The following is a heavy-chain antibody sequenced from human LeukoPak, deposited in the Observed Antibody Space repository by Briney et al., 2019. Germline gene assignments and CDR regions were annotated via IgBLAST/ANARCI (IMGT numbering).Heavy chain of an antibody. CDR1: GFTFSSNA. V-gene: IGHV3-23*01. D-gene: IGHD3-3*01. CDR3: AKLSPTTLYDSRGWFDP. Sequence: PGGSLRLSCAASGFTFSSNAMSWVRQAPGKGLEWVSAISGSGDSTYYADSVKGRFTISRDNSKNTLYLQMNSLRAEDTAIYYCAKLSPTTLYDSRGWFDPWGQGTLVTVSS. J-gene: IGHJ5*02. CDR2: ISGSGDST.